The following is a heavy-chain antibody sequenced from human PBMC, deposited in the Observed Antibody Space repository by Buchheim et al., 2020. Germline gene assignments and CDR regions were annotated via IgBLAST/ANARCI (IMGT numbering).Heavy chain of an antibody. Sequence: QVHLQQWGAGLLKPSETLSFTCAVYGGSFSIYYWTWIRQPPGKGLEWFGEVNHSGSTNYNPSLKSRLSISMDTSTKQFSLKLSSVTAADTAVYYCAGALPVGVQVKDYWGQGTL. D-gene: IGHD2-8*01. CDR3: AGALPVGVQVKDY. CDR2: VNHSGST. V-gene: IGHV4-34*01. CDR1: GGSFSIYY. J-gene: IGHJ4*02.